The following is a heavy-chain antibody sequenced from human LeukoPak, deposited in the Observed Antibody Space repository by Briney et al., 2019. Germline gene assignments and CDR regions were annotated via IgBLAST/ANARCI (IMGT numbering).Heavy chain of an antibody. Sequence: GGSLRLSCKASGFTFEDYAMHWVRLVPGKGLEWVSRISWNSGSIGYVDSVKGRFTISRDNAKNLLYLDMNSLRAEDTAVYYCARGHTAVTRHFDFWGQGTLVTVSS. CDR1: GFTFEDYA. V-gene: IGHV3-9*01. J-gene: IGHJ4*02. CDR2: ISWNSGSI. D-gene: IGHD4-17*01. CDR3: ARGHTAVTRHFDF.